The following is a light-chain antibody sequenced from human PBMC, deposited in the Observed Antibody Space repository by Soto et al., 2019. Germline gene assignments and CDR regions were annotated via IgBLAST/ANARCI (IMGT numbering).Light chain of an antibody. J-gene: IGKJ1*01. CDR3: QQYNNYWT. CDR1: QSISSY. Sequence: DIQMTQSPSSLSASLGDRVTITCRASQSISSYLNWYQQKPGKAPKLLIYAASSLQSGVPSRFSGSGSGTDFTLTISSLQPEDFATYYCQQYNNYWTFGQGTKVDIK. CDR2: AAS. V-gene: IGKV1-39*01.